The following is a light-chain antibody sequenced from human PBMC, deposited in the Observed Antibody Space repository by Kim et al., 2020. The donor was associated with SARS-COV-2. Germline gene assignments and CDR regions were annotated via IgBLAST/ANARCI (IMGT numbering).Light chain of an antibody. CDR3: CSYAGSSTSYVV. Sequence: QSASVSGSPGQSITISCTGTSSDVGSYNLVSWYQQHPGKAPKLMIYEVSKRPSGVSNRFSGSKSGNTASLTISGLQAEDEADYYCCSYAGSSTSYVVFGGGTQLTVL. J-gene: IGLJ2*01. V-gene: IGLV2-23*02. CDR1: SSDVGSYNL. CDR2: EVS.